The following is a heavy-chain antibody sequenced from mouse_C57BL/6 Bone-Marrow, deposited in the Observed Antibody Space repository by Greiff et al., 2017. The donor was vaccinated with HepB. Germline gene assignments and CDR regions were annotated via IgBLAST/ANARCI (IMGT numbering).Heavy chain of an antibody. D-gene: IGHD2-3*01. CDR2: IYPGDGDT. Sequence: QVQLKESGAELVKPGASVKISCKASGYAFSSYWMNWVKQRPGKGLEWIGQIYPGDGDTNYNGKFKGKATLTADKSSSTAYMQLSSLTSEDSAVYFCARRADGYYLYWYFDVWGTGTTVTVSS. CDR3: ARRADGYYLYWYFDV. CDR1: GYAFSSYW. V-gene: IGHV1-80*01. J-gene: IGHJ1*03.